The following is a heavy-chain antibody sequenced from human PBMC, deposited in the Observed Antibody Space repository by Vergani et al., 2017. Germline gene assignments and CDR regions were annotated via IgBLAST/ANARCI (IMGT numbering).Heavy chain of an antibody. Sequence: QVQLVESGGGVVQPGRSLRLSCAASGFTFSSYAMHWVRQAPGKGLEWVAVISYDGSNKYYADSVKGRFTISRDNSKNTLYLQMNSLRAEDTAVYYCAKWTPPDYWGQGTLVTVSS. D-gene: IGHD3/OR15-3a*01. CDR2: ISYDGSNK. CDR1: GFTFSSYA. CDR3: AKWTPPDY. J-gene: IGHJ4*02. V-gene: IGHV3-30-3*02.